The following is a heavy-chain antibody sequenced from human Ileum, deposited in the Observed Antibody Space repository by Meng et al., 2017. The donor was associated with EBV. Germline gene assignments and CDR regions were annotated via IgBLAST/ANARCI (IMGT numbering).Heavy chain of an antibody. CDR1: GYTFTNYG. J-gene: IGHJ4*02. Sequence: QAQLVESGGEGKKPGAPVKVSSKPSGYTFTNYGITWVRQDPGQGLEWMGWISAYNGNTNYAQTLQGRVTMTTDTSTSTAYMELGSLRSDDTAVYYCARVEVGITSGDYWGQGTLVTVSS. D-gene: IGHD1-26*01. CDR3: ARVEVGITSGDY. V-gene: IGHV1-18*01. CDR2: ISAYNGNT.